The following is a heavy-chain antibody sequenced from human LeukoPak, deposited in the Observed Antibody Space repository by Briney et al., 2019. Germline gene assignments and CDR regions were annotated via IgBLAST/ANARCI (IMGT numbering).Heavy chain of an antibody. D-gene: IGHD4-17*01. CDR3: ARAHRGYGDYDLLGY. CDR1: GYTFTGYY. V-gene: IGHV1-2*02. CDR2: INPNSGGT. J-gene: IGHJ4*02. Sequence: GASVKVSCKASGYTFTGYYMHWVRQAPGQGLEWMGWINPNSGGTNYAQKFQGRVTMTRDTSISTAYMELSRLRSDDTAVYYCARAHRGYGDYDLLGYWGQGTLVTVSS.